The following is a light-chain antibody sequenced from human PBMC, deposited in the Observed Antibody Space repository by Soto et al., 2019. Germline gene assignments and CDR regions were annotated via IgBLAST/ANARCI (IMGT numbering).Light chain of an antibody. CDR3: QHYNSYSEA. CDR1: QSISNF. Sequence: DIQMTQSPSSLSASVGDRVTITCRASQSISNFLNWYQQKPGKAPKLLIYAASSFQSGVPSRFSGSGSGTDFTLTISSLQPDDFATYYCQHYNSYSEAFGQGTKV. CDR2: AAS. V-gene: IGKV1-39*01. J-gene: IGKJ1*01.